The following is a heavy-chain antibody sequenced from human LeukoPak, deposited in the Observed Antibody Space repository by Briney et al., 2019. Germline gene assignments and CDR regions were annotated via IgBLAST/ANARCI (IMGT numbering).Heavy chain of an antibody. CDR1: GGTFSSYA. CDR3: ARGDVVVAAKYDY. V-gene: IGHV1-69*04. J-gene: IGHJ4*02. Sequence: SVKVSCKASGGTFSSYAISWVRQAPGQGIEWMGRIIPILGIANYAQKFQGRVTITADKSTSTAYMELSSLRSEDMAVYYCARGDVVVAAKYDYWGQGTLVTVSS. CDR2: IIPILGIA. D-gene: IGHD2-15*01.